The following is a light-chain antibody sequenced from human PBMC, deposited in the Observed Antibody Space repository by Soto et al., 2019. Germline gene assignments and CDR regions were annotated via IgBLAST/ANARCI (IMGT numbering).Light chain of an antibody. CDR2: DVS. J-gene: IGKJ1*01. CDR3: QQYNNWPRT. V-gene: IGKV3-15*01. CDR1: QSISNN. Sequence: VMTQSPATLSVSPGESATLSCRASQSISNNLAWYQQKPGQAPRLLMYDVSTRATGIPDRFSGSGSGAEFTLTISSLQSEDLAVYYCQQYNNWPRTFGQGTKV.